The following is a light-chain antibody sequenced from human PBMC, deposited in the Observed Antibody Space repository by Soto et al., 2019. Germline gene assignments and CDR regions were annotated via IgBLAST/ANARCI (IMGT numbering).Light chain of an antibody. V-gene: IGKV3-15*01. CDR1: QSVSSS. J-gene: IGKJ1*01. CDR3: QQYVSTPWT. CDR2: AAS. Sequence: EIAMTQSPATLSVSPGERVTLSCRASQSVSSSLAWYRQKPGQAPRLLIYAASTRATGIPARFTGSGSGTEFTLTISSLQSEDFGEYYCQQYVSTPWTFGQGTKVDI.